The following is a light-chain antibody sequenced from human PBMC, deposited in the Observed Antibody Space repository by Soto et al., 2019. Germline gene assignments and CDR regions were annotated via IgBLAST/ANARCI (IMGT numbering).Light chain of an antibody. CDR2: CAS. J-gene: IGKJ2*01. V-gene: IGKV3-20*01. Sequence: EIVLTRSLGTLSLSPGERATLSCRASQSVTRSYLAWYQQKPGQAPRLLIYCASSRATGIPDRFSGSGSGTDFTLTISRLEPEDFAVYYCQQYENSPYTFGQGTKLEIK. CDR1: QSVTRSY. CDR3: QQYENSPYT.